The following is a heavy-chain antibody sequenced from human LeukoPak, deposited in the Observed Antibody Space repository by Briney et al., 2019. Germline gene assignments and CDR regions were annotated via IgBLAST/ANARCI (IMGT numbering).Heavy chain of an antibody. CDR2: INPNSGAT. V-gene: IGHV1-2*02. CDR1: GYTFTSYG. CDR3: ARANPVGTYYYYMDV. Sequence: ASVKVSCKASGYTFTSYGISWVRQAPGQGLEWMGWINPNSGATDYAQTFQGRVTMTRDTSISTAYMELSRLTSDDTAVYYCARANPVGTYYYYMDVWGKGTTVTVS. J-gene: IGHJ6*03.